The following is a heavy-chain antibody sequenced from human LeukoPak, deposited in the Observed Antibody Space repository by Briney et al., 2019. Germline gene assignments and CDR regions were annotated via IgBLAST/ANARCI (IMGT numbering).Heavy chain of an antibody. CDR1: GFTFSSHW. J-gene: IGHJ4*02. Sequence: GGSLRLSCAASGFTFSSHWMHWVRQAPGKGLEWVSGISWNSGSIGYADSVKGRFTISRDNAKNSLYLQMNSLRAEDTALYYCAKVGYDYVWGSHYFDYWGQGTLVTVFS. D-gene: IGHD3-16*01. CDR3: AKVGYDYVWGSHYFDY. V-gene: IGHV3-9*01. CDR2: ISWNSGSI.